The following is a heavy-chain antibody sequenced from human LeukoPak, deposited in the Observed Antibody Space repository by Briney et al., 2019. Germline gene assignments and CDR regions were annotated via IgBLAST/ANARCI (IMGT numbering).Heavy chain of an antibody. D-gene: IGHD2-2*01. CDR3: ARDRSSSCWYYYYGMDV. CDR2: IYYSGST. Sequence: PSETLSLTCTVSGGSISSGGYYWSWIRQHPGKGLEWIGHIYYSGSTNYNPSLKSRVTISVDTSKNQFSLKLSSVTAADTAVYYCARDRSSSCWYYYYGMDVWGQGTTVTVSS. J-gene: IGHJ6*02. V-gene: IGHV4-61*08. CDR1: GGSISSGGYY.